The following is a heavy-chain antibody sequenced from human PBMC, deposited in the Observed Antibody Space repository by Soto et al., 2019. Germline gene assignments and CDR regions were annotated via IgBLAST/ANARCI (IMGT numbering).Heavy chain of an antibody. D-gene: IGHD4-4*01. Sequence: PGGSLRLSCAASGFTFSSYDMHWVRQATGKGLEWVSAIGTAGDTYYPGSVKGRFTISRENAKNSLYLQMNSLRAGDTAVYYCARSRHNYASYYYYYYMDVWGKGTTVTVSS. J-gene: IGHJ6*03. CDR2: IGTAGDT. CDR3: ARSRHNYASYYYYYYMDV. V-gene: IGHV3-13*01. CDR1: GFTFSSYD.